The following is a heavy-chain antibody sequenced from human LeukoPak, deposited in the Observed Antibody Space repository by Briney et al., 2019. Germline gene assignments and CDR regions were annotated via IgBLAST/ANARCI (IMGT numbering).Heavy chain of an antibody. CDR3: VRSAFHAGSGNYYDY. CDR1: GFTFSSYG. Sequence: PGRSLRLSCAASGFTFSSYGMHWVRQAPGKGLEWVAVIWYDGSNKYYADSVKGRFTISRDNSKNTLYLQMNSLRVEDTAVYYCVRSAFHAGSGNYYDYWGQGTLVTVSS. D-gene: IGHD3-22*01. V-gene: IGHV3-33*01. J-gene: IGHJ4*02. CDR2: IWYDGSNK.